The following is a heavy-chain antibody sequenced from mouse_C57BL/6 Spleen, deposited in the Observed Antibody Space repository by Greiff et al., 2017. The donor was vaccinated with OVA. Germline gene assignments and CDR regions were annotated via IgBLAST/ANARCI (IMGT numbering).Heavy chain of an antibody. CDR2: IRNKANGYTT. CDR1: GFTFTDYY. J-gene: IGHJ2*01. Sequence: DVQLVESGGGLVQPGGSLSLSCAASGFTFTDYYMSWVRQPPGKALEWLGFIRNKANGYTTEYSASVKGRFTISRDNSQSILYLQMNALRAEDSATYYCARYHYYFDYWGQGTTLTVSS. V-gene: IGHV7-3*01. CDR3: ARYHYYFDY.